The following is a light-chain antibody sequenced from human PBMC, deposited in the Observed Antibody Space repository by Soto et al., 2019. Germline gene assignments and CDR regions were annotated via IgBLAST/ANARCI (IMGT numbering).Light chain of an antibody. CDR2: GAS. CDR3: QQYASSPLT. J-gene: IGKJ4*01. Sequence: EIVLTQSPDTLSLSPGERASLSCRASQSVAKNYLAWYQQKPGQALRLLISGASSRATGITDRFSGSGSGTDFTLTISRLEAEDFAVYFCQQYASSPLTFGGGTKVEIK. CDR1: QSVAKNY. V-gene: IGKV3-20*01.